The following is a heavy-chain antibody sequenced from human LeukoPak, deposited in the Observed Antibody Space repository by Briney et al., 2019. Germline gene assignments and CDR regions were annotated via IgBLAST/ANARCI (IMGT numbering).Heavy chain of an antibody. J-gene: IGHJ4*02. V-gene: IGHV4-30-4*08. CDR3: ARGGSRSYTSSTLDY. CDR2: IYYSGST. CDR1: GGSISSGDYY. Sequence: SETLSLTCTVSGGSISSGDYYWSWIRQPPGKGLEWIGYIYYSGSTYYNPSLKSRVTISIDTSKNRFSLKVSSVIAADTAMYYCARGGSRSYTSSTLDYWGQGTLVTVSS. D-gene: IGHD6-6*01.